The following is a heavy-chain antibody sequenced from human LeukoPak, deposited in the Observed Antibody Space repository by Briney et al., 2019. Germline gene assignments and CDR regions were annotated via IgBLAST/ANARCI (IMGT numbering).Heavy chain of an antibody. D-gene: IGHD3-10*01. J-gene: IGHJ6*04. CDR2: IYYSGSI. Sequence: SETLSLTRTVSGGSVSSGSYYWSWIRQPPGKGLEWIGYIYYSGSINYNPSLKSRVTISVDTSKNQFSLKLSSVTAADTAVYYCASNRAVYGSGSYYPIKYGMDVWGKGTTVTVSS. V-gene: IGHV4-61*01. CDR3: ASNRAVYGSGSYYPIKYGMDV. CDR1: GGSVSSGSYY.